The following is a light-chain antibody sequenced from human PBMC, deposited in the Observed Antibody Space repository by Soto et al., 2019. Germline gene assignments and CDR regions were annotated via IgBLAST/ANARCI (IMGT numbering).Light chain of an antibody. CDR2: GAS. CDR3: QHYGSSPWT. Sequence: EIVLTQSPGTLSFSPGERATLSCRASQSVGSNFLAWYQQKPGQAPRLLIYGASSRATGIPARFSGSGSGTDFTLTISRLEPADFAVYYCQHYGSSPWTFGQGTEVEI. V-gene: IGKV3-20*01. J-gene: IGKJ1*01. CDR1: QSVGSNF.